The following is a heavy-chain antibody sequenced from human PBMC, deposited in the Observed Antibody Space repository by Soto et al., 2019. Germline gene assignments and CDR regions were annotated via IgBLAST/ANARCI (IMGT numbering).Heavy chain of an antibody. CDR1: GFTFSNYA. J-gene: IGHJ4*02. D-gene: IGHD3-22*01. CDR2: ISYGGSNT. Sequence: ESGGGVVQPGRSLRLSCAASGFTFSNYAIHWVRQAPGKGLEWVAVISYGGSNTYYADSVKGRFTISSDKSKNTLYLQMNSLRIEDTAVYYCARDREVTMRSFDYWGQGTLVTVSS. CDR3: ARDREVTMRSFDY. V-gene: IGHV3-30-3*01.